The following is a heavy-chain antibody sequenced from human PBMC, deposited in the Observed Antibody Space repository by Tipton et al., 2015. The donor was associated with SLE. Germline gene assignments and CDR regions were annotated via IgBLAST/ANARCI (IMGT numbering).Heavy chain of an antibody. CDR1: GGSISSSSYP. V-gene: IGHV4-39*07. CDR2: VYYSGSS. J-gene: IGHJ6*02. Sequence: TLSLTCTVSGGSISSSSYPWAWIRQPPGKGLEWIGSVYYSGSSDYNPSLKSRVTISLDTSKNHFSLKVTSVTAADTAVYYCAGLGPLANVGGSTYYHPLDVWGQGTTVTVSS. D-gene: IGHD3-22*01. CDR3: AGLGPLANVGGSTYYHPLDV.